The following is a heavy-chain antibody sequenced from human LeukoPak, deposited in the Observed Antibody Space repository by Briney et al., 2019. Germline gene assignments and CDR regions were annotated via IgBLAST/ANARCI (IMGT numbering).Heavy chain of an antibody. D-gene: IGHD1-26*01. CDR2: ISYDGSNK. Sequence: GGSLRLSCAASGFTFSDYYMSWIRQAPGKGLEWVAVISYDGSNKYYADSVKGRFTISRDNSKNTLYLQMNSLSADDTAVYYCARDKLRGSAGNYYYMDVWGKGTTVTVSS. CDR3: ARDKLRGSAGNYYYMDV. V-gene: IGHV3-30*03. J-gene: IGHJ6*03. CDR1: GFTFSDYY.